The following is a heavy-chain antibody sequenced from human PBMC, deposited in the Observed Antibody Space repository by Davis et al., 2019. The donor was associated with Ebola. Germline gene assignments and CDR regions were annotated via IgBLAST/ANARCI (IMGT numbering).Heavy chain of an antibody. V-gene: IGHV4-39*07. CDR2: INHSGST. CDR1: SGSVSSGSYY. Sequence: SETLSLTCTVSSGSVSSGSYYRSWIRQPPGKGLEWIGEINHSGSTNYNPSLKSRVTISVDTSKNQFSLKLSSVTAADTAVYYCATESLDTAIYYYYGMDVWGQGTTVTVSS. J-gene: IGHJ6*02. CDR3: ATESLDTAIYYYYGMDV. D-gene: IGHD5-18*01.